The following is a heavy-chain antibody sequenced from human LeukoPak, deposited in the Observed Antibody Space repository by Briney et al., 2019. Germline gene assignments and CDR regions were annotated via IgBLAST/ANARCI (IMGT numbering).Heavy chain of an antibody. D-gene: IGHD4-11*01. CDR2: MYYSGST. CDR1: GGSISSSSYY. CDR3: ARVQRLQDYFDY. V-gene: IGHV4-39*01. J-gene: IGHJ4*02. Sequence: PSETLSLTCTVAGGSISSSSYYWGWIRKPPGKGLERIGSMYYSGSTYYNPSLKSRVTISVDTSKNQFSLKLSSVTAADTAVYYCARVQRLQDYFDYWGQGTLVTVSS.